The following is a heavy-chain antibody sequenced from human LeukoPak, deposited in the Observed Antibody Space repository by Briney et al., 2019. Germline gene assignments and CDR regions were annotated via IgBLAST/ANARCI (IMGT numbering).Heavy chain of an antibody. CDR2: IRYDGSNK. V-gene: IGHV3-30*02. Sequence: GGSLRLSCAASGFTFSSYGMHWVRQAPGKGLEWVAFIRYDGSNKYYADSVKGRFTISRDNSKNTLYLQMNSLRAEDTAVYYCAKAPTHYYDSSGYFDYWGQGTLVTVSS. D-gene: IGHD3-22*01. CDR1: GFTFSSYG. CDR3: AKAPTHYYDSSGYFDY. J-gene: IGHJ4*02.